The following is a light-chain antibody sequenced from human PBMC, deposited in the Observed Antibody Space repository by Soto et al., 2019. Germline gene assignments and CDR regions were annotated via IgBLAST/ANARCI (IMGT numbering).Light chain of an antibody. CDR3: MQGSHWPPRYT. CDR1: QSLVYGDANSF. Sequence: DVVLTQSPLSLPVTLGQPASISCRSSQSLVYGDANSFFNWFHQRPGQPPRLLIYQVSNRDSEVPDRFSGSGSATDFTLRISRVEAEDVGVYYCMQGSHWPPRYTFGQGTKLEIK. J-gene: IGKJ2*01. V-gene: IGKV2-30*01. CDR2: QVS.